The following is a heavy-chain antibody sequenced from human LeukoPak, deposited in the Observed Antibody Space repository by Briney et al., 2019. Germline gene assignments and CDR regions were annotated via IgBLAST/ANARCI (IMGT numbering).Heavy chain of an antibody. CDR3: ARRTVRRYYHQGGRIDY. CDR1: GGSFSGYY. V-gene: IGHV4-34*01. J-gene: IGHJ4*02. CDR2: INHSGST. Sequence: WETLSLTCAVYGGSFSGYYWSWIRQPAGKGLEWIGEINHSGSTNYNPSLKSRVTISVDTSKNQFSLKLSSVTAADTAVYYCARRTVRRYYHQGGRIDYWGQGTLVTVSS. D-gene: IGHD3-10*01.